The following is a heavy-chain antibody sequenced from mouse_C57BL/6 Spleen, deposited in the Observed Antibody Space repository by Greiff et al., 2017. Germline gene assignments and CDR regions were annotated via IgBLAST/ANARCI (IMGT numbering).Heavy chain of an antibody. CDR3: ASSGGYGYDAWFAY. J-gene: IGHJ3*01. D-gene: IGHD2-2*01. Sequence: EVKLQESVAELVRPGASVKLSCTASGFNFNNSYMHWVKQRPEQGLEWIGRIDPANGNTKYAPKFKGKATITADTSSNTAYLQLSSLTSEDTAIYYCASSGGYGYDAWFAYWGQGTLVTVSA. CDR1: GFNFNNSY. V-gene: IGHV14-3*01. CDR2: IDPANGNT.